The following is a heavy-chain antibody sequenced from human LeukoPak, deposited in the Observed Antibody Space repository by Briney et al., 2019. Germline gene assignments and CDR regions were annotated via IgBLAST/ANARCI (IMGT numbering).Heavy chain of an antibody. D-gene: IGHD2-2*01. CDR3: AREVVVPAAIDLNWFDP. Sequence: SETLSLTCAVSGGSISSGGYYWSWLRPHPGQGLEWIVYIYYSGSTYYNPSLQSRVTISVDTSKNQFSLKLSSGTAADTAVYYCAREVVVPAAIDLNWFDPWGQGTLVTVSS. CDR2: IYYSGST. V-gene: IGHV4-31*11. J-gene: IGHJ5*02. CDR1: GGSISSGGYY.